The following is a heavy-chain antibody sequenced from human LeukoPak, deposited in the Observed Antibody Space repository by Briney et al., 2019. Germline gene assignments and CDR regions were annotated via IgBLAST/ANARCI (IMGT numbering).Heavy chain of an antibody. Sequence: PGGSLRLSCAASGFTFRRYAMSWVRQAPGKGLEWVSAISGSGGSTYYADSVKGRFTISRDNSKNTLYLQMNSLRAEDTAVYYCAKRIVVVAATLRGVGDYWGQGTLVTVSS. CDR2: ISGSGGST. J-gene: IGHJ4*02. CDR1: GFTFRRYA. D-gene: IGHD2-15*01. V-gene: IGHV3-23*01. CDR3: AKRIVVVAATLRGVGDY.